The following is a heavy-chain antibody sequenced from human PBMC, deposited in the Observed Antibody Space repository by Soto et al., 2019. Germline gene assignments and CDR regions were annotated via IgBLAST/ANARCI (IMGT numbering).Heavy chain of an antibody. Sequence: ASVKVSCKASGYTFTSYGISWVRQAPGQGLEWMGWISAYNGNTNYAQKLQGRVTMTTDTSKNQFSLKLSSVTAADTAVYYCARLGGSYAVPHFDYWGQGTLVTVSS. CDR3: ARLGGSYAVPHFDY. CDR2: ISAYNGNT. V-gene: IGHV1-18*01. D-gene: IGHD1-26*01. CDR1: GYTFTSYG. J-gene: IGHJ4*02.